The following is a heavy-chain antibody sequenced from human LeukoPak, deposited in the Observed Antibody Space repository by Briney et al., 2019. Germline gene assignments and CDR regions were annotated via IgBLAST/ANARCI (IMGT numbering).Heavy chain of an antibody. CDR2: IYTSGST. Sequence: TLSLTCTVSGGSISSGSYYWSWIRQPAGKGLEWIGRIYTSGSTNYNPSLKSRVTISVDTSKNQFSLKLSSVTAADTALYYCARGDSSGWPPNWFDPWGQGTLVTVSS. CDR3: ARGDSSGWPPNWFDP. J-gene: IGHJ5*02. D-gene: IGHD6-19*01. V-gene: IGHV4-61*02. CDR1: GGSISSGSYY.